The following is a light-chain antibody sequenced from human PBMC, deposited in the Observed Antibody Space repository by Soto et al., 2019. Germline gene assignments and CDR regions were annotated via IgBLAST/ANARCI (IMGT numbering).Light chain of an antibody. J-gene: IGLJ2*01. CDR1: SSVVGGYHY. V-gene: IGLV2-14*01. Sequence: QSALTQPASVSGSPGQSITISCTGTSSVVGGYHYVSWYQQHPGKAPKVMIYDVTDRPSGVSNRFSGSKSGDTASLTISGLQAEDEADYYCSSYTSSSTLVFGGGTKLTVL. CDR2: DVT. CDR3: SSYTSSSTLV.